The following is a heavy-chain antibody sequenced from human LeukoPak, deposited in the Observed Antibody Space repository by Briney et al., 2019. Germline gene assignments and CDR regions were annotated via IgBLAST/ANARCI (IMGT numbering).Heavy chain of an antibody. Sequence: GGSLRLSCAASGFTFSSYAMSWVRQAPGKGLEWVPASSGGGGSTYYADSVKGRFTISRDNSKNTLYLEMNSLRVEDTAVYYCAKDGREEGDYNWFDSWGQGTQVTVSS. CDR2: SSGGGGST. V-gene: IGHV3-23*01. CDR3: AKDGREEGDYNWFDS. CDR1: GFTFSSYA. J-gene: IGHJ5*01. D-gene: IGHD2-21*02.